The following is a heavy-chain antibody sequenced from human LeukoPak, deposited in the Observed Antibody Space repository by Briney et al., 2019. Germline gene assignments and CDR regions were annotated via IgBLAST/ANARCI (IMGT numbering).Heavy chain of an antibody. CDR3: ARDWDKYDFWSGYHERVTYYFDY. CDR1: GYTFTGYY. Sequence: ASVKVSCKASGYTFTGYYMHWVRQAPGQGLEWMGWINPNSGGTNYAQKFQGRVTMTRDTSISTAYMKLSRLRSDDTAVYYCARDWDKYDFWSGYHERVTYYFDYWGQGTLVTVSS. D-gene: IGHD3-3*01. V-gene: IGHV1-2*02. J-gene: IGHJ4*02. CDR2: INPNSGGT.